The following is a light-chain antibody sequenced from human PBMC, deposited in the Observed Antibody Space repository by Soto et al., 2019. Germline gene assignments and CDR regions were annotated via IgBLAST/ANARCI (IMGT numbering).Light chain of an antibody. V-gene: IGLV1-40*01. CDR1: TSNIGAGYD. CDR3: QSYDSSLSAAV. J-gene: IGLJ3*02. CDR2: SNS. Sequence: QSVLTQPPSVSGAPGQKVIISCTGSTSNIGAGYDVHWYLQLPGTAPKLLIYSNSNRPSGVPDRLSGSKSGTSASLAITGLQVEDEADYYCQSYDSSLSAAVFGGGTKLTVL.